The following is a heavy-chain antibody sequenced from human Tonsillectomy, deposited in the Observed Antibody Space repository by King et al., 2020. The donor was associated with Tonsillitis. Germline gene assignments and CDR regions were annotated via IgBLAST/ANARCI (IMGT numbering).Heavy chain of an antibody. CDR3: AGHPVWWSDRRSVWFAP. V-gene: IGHV4-39*07. D-gene: IGHD2-21*01. Sequence: QLQESGPGLVKPSETVSLSCTVSGDSIRTDNYFWGWVRQPPGQGLEWIGSILHSGNTHYNPSLKSRVTVSVDTSKNRVSLKVTSVTAADTAVYFCAGHPVWWSDRRSVWFAPWGQGTLLTVSS. CDR1: GDSIRTDNYF. J-gene: IGHJ5*02. CDR2: ILHSGNT.